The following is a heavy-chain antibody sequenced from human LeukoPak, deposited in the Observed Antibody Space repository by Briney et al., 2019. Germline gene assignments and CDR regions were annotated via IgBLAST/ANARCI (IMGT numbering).Heavy chain of an antibody. CDR2: MNPNSGNT. D-gene: IGHD6-19*01. V-gene: IGHV1-8*01. CDR1: GYTFTGYD. Sequence: GASVKVSCRASGYTFTGYDINWVRQATGQGLEWMGWMNPNSGNTGYAQKFQGRVTMTRNTSISTAYMELSSLRSEDTAVYYCAVFPASRIAVAGPYGMDVWGQGTTVTVSS. J-gene: IGHJ6*02. CDR3: AVFPASRIAVAGPYGMDV.